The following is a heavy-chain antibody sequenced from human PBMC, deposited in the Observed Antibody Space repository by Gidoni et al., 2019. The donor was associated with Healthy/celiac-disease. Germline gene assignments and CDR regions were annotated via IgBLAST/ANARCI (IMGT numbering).Heavy chain of an antibody. J-gene: IGHJ4*02. CDR2: ISAYNGNT. V-gene: IGHV1-18*01. CDR1: GSTYTSYG. D-gene: IGHD3-3*01. Sequence: QVQLGQSGAEVKKPGASAKVYCKASGSTYTSYGISWVRQAPGQGLEWMGWISAYNGNTHYAQRLQGGFTMTTDTSTSTAYMELGSLRSDDTAVYYCARDPDLITRHGLDYWGQGTLVTVSS. CDR3: ARDPDLITRHGLDY.